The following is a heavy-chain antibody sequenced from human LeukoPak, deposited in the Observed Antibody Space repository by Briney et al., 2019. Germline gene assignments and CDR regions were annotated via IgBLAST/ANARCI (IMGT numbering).Heavy chain of an antibody. J-gene: IGHJ4*02. CDR1: GFTFSSYW. CDR3: AKDSARVATLYYFDY. Sequence: PGGSLRLSCAASGFTFSSYWMHWVRQAPGKGLVWVSRINSDGSSTSYADSVKGRFTISRDNAKNTLYLQMNSLRAEDTAVYYCAKDSARVATLYYFDYWGQGTLVTVSS. CDR2: INSDGSST. D-gene: IGHD4-23*01. V-gene: IGHV3-74*01.